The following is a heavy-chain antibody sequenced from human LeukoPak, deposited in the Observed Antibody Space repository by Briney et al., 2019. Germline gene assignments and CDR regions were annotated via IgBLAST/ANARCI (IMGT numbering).Heavy chain of an antibody. CDR2: INPNSGDT. CDR1: GYTFTGYY. V-gene: IGHV1-2*02. D-gene: IGHD6-19*01. Sequence: ASVKVSCKASGYTFTGYYMHWVRQAPGQGLEWMGWINPNSGDTNYAQKFQGRVTMTRDTSISTAYMELSRLRSDDTAVYYCARSPSYPVAGIKGDDYWGQGTLVTVSS. CDR3: ARSPSYPVAGIKGDDY. J-gene: IGHJ4*02.